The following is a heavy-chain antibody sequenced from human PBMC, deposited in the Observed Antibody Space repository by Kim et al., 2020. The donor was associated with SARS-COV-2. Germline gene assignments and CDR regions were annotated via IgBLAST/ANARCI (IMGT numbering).Heavy chain of an antibody. CDR2: ISYDGSNK. CDR3: ARGRPHYYLPLDY. CDR1: GFTFSSYA. D-gene: IGHD3-22*01. J-gene: IGHJ4*02. V-gene: IGHV3-30-3*01. Sequence: GGSLRLSCAASGFTFSSYAMHWVRQAPGKGLEWVAVISYDGSNKYYVDSVKGRFTISRDNSKNTLYLQMNSLRAEDTAVYYCARGRPHYYLPLDYWGQGT.